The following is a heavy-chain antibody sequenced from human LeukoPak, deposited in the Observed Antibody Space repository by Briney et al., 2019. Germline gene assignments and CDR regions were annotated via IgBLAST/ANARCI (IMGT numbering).Heavy chain of an antibody. CDR1: GFTFDNYN. V-gene: IGHV3-21*01. J-gene: IGHJ4*02. Sequence: GGSLRLSCAASGFTFDNYNMNWVRQAPGKGLEWVSSISSGTSYIFEADSVKGRFTVTKDTALNSLSLQMNSLRADDTAVYYCARSAGGNYFDYWDQGTLVTVSS. CDR2: ISSGTSYI. CDR3: ARSAGGNYFDY. D-gene: IGHD2-8*02.